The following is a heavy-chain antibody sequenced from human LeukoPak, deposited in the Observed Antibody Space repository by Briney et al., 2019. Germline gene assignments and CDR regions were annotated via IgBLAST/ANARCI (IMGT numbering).Heavy chain of an antibody. CDR1: GVSVTNYY. D-gene: IGHD3-16*01. V-gene: IGHV4-4*07. J-gene: IGHJ4*02. Sequence: PSETLSLTCSVSGVSVTNYYWSWVRQPAGKRLDWIERNYPTGDTIYNPSLKSRVTMSVDMSKNHLSLKLTSVTAADAAVYYCARDLTARGSFDYWGQGILVSVSS. CDR2: NYPTGDT. CDR3: ARDLTARGSFDY.